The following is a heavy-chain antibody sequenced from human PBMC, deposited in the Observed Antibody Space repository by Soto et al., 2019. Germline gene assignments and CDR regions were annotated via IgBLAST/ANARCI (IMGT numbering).Heavy chain of an antibody. CDR1: GDRFTDYY. V-gene: IGHV1-2*04. Sequence: QVQLVQSGAEVKEPGASVTVSCRASGDRFTDYYMHWVRQAPGQGLEWMGWINPNRGVTKYAQKFRSWVTSSRATYIRTAYMQRSRLGLDDTAIYYCARESGGATATLDYSYFYMDVWGTGTTVTVSS. J-gene: IGHJ6*03. CDR2: INPNRGVT. D-gene: IGHD1-26*01. CDR3: ARESGGATATLDYSYFYMDV.